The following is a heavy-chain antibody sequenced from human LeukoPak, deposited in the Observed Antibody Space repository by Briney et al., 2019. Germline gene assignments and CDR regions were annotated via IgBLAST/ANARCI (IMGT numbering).Heavy chain of an antibody. J-gene: IGHJ4*02. CDR1: GFSFTSYA. CDR3: ARVGSGSGSYYYFDY. CDR2: IYSGGST. Sequence: GGSLRLSCAASGFSFTSYAISWVRQAPGKGLEWVSVIYSGGSTYYADSVKGRFTISRDNSKNTLYLQMNSLRAEDTAVYYCARVGSGSGSYYYFDYWGQGTLVTVSS. V-gene: IGHV3-53*01. D-gene: IGHD3-10*01.